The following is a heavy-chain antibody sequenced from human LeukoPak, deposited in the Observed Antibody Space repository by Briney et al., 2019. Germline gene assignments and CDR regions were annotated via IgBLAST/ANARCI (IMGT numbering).Heavy chain of an antibody. CDR3: ARDAGSSWYPNWFDP. CDR2: ISYDGSNK. V-gene: IGHV3-30-3*01. J-gene: IGHJ5*02. CDR1: GFTFSSYA. D-gene: IGHD6-13*01. Sequence: AGGSLRLSCAASGFTFSSYAMHWVRQAPGKGLEWVAVISYDGSNKYYADSVKGRFIISRDNSKNTLYLQMNSLRAEDTAVYYCARDAGSSWYPNWFDPWGQGTLVTVSS.